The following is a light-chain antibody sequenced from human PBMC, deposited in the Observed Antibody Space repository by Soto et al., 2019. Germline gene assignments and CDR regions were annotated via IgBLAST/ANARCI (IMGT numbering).Light chain of an antibody. Sequence: EIVMTQSPATLSVSPGERATLSCRASQSVTISLAWYQQKPGQAPTLLIYGASTRATGTPVRFSGSGSGTEFTLPISSLQSEDFAVYYCQQYNDWPRTFGQGTKLEIK. CDR3: QQYNDWPRT. V-gene: IGKV3-15*01. CDR2: GAS. J-gene: IGKJ2*01. CDR1: QSVTIS.